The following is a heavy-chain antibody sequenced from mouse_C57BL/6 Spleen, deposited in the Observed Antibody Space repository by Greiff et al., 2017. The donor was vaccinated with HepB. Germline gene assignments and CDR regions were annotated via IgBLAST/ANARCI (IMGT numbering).Heavy chain of an antibody. CDR3: ARGVHGYYDVDY. CDR2: IYPSDSET. CDR1: GYTFTSYW. J-gene: IGHJ4*01. Sequence: VQLKQPGAELVRPGSSVKLSCKASGYTFTSYWMDWVKQRPGQGLEWIGNIYPSDSETHYNQKFKDKATLTVDKSSSTAYMQLSSLTSEDSAVYYCARGVHGYYDVDYWGQGTSVTVSS. V-gene: IGHV1-61*01. D-gene: IGHD2-3*01.